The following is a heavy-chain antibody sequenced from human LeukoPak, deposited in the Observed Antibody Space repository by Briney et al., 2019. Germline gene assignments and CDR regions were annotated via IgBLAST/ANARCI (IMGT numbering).Heavy chain of an antibody. V-gene: IGHV3-64*01. CDR1: GFTFSSYA. J-gene: IGHJ3*02. CDR3: ARAIWDSSDAFDI. D-gene: IGHD6-13*01. Sequence: PGGSLRLSCAASGFTFSSYAMHWVRQAPGKGLEYVSAISSNGGSTYYANSVKGRFIISRDNSKNTLYLQMGSLRAEDMAVYYCARAIWDSSDAFDIRGQGTMVTVSS. CDR2: ISSNGGST.